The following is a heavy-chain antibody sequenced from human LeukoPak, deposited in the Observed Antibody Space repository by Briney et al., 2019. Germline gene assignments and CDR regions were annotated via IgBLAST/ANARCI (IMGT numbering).Heavy chain of an antibody. Sequence: GGSLRLSCAASGFTFSSYAMHWVRQAPGKGLEWVAVTSYDGSNKYYADSVKGRFTISRDNSKNTLYLQMNSLRAEDTAVYYCARNYDSSGNDYWGQGTLVTVSS. V-gene: IGHV3-30*01. CDR3: ARNYDSSGNDY. J-gene: IGHJ4*02. D-gene: IGHD3-22*01. CDR1: GFTFSSYA. CDR2: TSYDGSNK.